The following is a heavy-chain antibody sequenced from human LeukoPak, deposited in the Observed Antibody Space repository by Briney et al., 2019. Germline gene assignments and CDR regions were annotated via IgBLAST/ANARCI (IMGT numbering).Heavy chain of an antibody. CDR3: ARDLGGSYPYYYYYYMDV. D-gene: IGHD1-26*01. CDR2: IYYSGST. CDR1: GGSISSYY. V-gene: IGHV4-59*01. J-gene: IGHJ6*03. Sequence: SETLSLTCTVSGGSISSYYWSWIRQPPGKGLEWIGYIYYSGSTNYNPSLKSRVTISVDTSKNQFSLKLSSVTAADTAVYYCARDLGGSYPYYYYYYMDVWGKGTTVTVSS.